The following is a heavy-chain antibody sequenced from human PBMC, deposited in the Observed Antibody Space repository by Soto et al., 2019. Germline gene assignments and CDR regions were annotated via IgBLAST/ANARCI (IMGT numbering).Heavy chain of an antibody. J-gene: IGHJ5*02. V-gene: IGHV1-69*01. D-gene: IGHD2-15*01. CDR2: IIPIFGTA. CDR1: GGTFSSYA. Sequence: QVQLVQSGAEVKKPGSSVKVSCKASGGTFSSYAISRVRQAPGQGLEWMGGIIPIFGTANYAQKFQGRVTITADESTSTAYMELSSLRSEDTAVYYCARQNVGYCSGGSCYSFWFDPWGQGTLVTVSS. CDR3: ARQNVGYCSGGSCYSFWFDP.